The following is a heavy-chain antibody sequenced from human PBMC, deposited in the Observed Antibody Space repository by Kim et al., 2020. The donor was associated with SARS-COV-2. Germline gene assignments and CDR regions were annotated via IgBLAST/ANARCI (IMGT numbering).Heavy chain of an antibody. D-gene: IGHD1-26*01. CDR1: GYSFSHHW. CDR3: ARILGTTTSHVKLFDY. Sequence: GESLKISCQGSGYSFSHHWIAWVRQMPAKALEWMGIIYLADSQTKYLSTLQGQVTHIADKSINTAFLQWSILKGPDTAMYYCARILGTTTSHVKLFDYLG. V-gene: IGHV5-51*01. CDR2: IYLADSQT. J-gene: IGHJ5*01.